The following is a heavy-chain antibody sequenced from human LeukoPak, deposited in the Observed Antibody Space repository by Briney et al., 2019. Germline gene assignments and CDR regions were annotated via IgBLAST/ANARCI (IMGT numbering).Heavy chain of an antibody. D-gene: IGHD3-22*01. V-gene: IGHV1-2*02. Sequence: ASVKVSCKASGYTFTSYDINWVRQATGQGPEWMGWINPNSGGTNYAQKFQGRVIMTRDTSIGTAYMELNRLRSDGTAVYYCARGSYDSSDFEYFHHWGQGTLVTVSS. CDR1: GYTFTSYD. J-gene: IGHJ1*01. CDR2: INPNSGGT. CDR3: ARGSYDSSDFEYFHH.